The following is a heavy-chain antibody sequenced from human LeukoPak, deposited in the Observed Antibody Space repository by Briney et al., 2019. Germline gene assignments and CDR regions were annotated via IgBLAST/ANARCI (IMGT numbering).Heavy chain of an antibody. Sequence: GGSLRLSCAASGFTFSSYWMHWVRQAPGKGLVWVSRINSDGSSTSYADSVKGRFTISRDNAKNSLYLQMNSLRAEDTAVYYCAELGITMIGGVWGKGTTVTISP. CDR3: AELGITMIGGV. CDR1: GFTFSSYW. V-gene: IGHV3-74*01. J-gene: IGHJ6*04. CDR2: INSDGSST. D-gene: IGHD3-10*02.